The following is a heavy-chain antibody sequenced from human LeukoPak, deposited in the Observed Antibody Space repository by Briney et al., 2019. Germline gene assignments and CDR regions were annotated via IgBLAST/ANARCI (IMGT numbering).Heavy chain of an antibody. CDR2: IWYDGSNK. V-gene: IGHV3-33*01. Sequence: GGSLRLSCAVSGFTFSSYGMHWVRQAPGKGLEWVAVIWYDGSNKYYADSVKGRFTISRDNSKNTLYLQMNSLRAEDTAVYYCARKMGYFDYWGQGTLVTVSS. CDR3: ARKMGYFDY. J-gene: IGHJ4*02. CDR1: GFTFSSYG.